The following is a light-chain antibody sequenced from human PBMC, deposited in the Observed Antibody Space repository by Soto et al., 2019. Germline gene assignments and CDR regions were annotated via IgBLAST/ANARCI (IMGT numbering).Light chain of an antibody. Sequence: QSALTQPPSASGSPGQSVTISCTGTSSDVGGYNYVSWYQQHPGRAPKLMIYDVNSRPSGVSNRFSGSKSGDTASLTISGLQAEDEADYYCASFTSTSTLYVFGTGTKLTVL. CDR2: DVN. CDR1: SSDVGGYNY. CDR3: ASFTSTSTLYV. J-gene: IGLJ1*01. V-gene: IGLV2-14*03.